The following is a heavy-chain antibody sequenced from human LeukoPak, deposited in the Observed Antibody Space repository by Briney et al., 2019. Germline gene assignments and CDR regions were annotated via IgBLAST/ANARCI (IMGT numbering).Heavy chain of an antibody. CDR3: ARGPRYMIASEYYFDY. Sequence: SQTLSLTCTVSGGSISSGGYYWSWIRQHPGKGLEWIGYIYYSGSTYYNPSLKRRVTISVDTSKNQFSLKLSSVTAADTAVYYCARGPRYMIASEYYFDYWGQGTLVTVSS. V-gene: IGHV4-31*03. J-gene: IGHJ4*02. D-gene: IGHD2-21*01. CDR1: GGSISSGGYY. CDR2: IYYSGST.